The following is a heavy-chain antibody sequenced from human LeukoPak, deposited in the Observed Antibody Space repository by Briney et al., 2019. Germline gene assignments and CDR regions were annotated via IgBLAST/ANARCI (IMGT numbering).Heavy chain of an antibody. V-gene: IGHV3-30*02. CDR3: ARELFRRLGGARSFDY. Sequence: GGSLRLSCAASGFTFSSYGMHWVRQAPGKGLEWVAFIRYDGSNKYYADSVKGRFTISRDNSKNTLYLQMNSLRAEDTAVYYCARELFRRLGGARSFDYWGQGTLVTVSS. CDR2: IRYDGSNK. D-gene: IGHD3-16*01. J-gene: IGHJ4*02. CDR1: GFTFSSYG.